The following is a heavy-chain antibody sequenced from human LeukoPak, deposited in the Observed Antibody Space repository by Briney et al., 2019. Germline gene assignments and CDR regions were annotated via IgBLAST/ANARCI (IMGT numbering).Heavy chain of an antibody. CDR1: GGSFSGYY. CDR3: ARVPRWSGYHYYFDY. J-gene: IGHJ4*02. CDR2: INHSGST. Sequence: SETLSLTCAVYGGSFSGYYWSWIRQPPGKGLEWIGEINHSGSTNYNPSLKSRVTISVDTSKNQFSLKLSSVTAADTAVYYCARVPRWSGYHYYFDYWGQGTLVTVSS. D-gene: IGHD3-3*01. V-gene: IGHV4-34*01.